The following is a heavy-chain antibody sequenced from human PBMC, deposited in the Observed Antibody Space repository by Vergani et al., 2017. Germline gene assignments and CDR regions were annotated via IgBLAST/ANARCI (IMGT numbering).Heavy chain of an antibody. CDR3: AGPLVVVAGNVDY. J-gene: IGHJ4*02. CDR1: GFTFSSYS. D-gene: IGHD2-15*01. V-gene: IGHV3-48*01. Sequence: EVQLVESGGGLVQPGESLRLSCAASGFTFSSYSMNWVRQAPGKGLEWVSYISSSSSTIYYADSVKGRFTISRDNAKNSLYLQMNSLRAEDTAVYYCAGPLVVVAGNVDYWGQGTLVTVSS. CDR2: ISSSSSTI.